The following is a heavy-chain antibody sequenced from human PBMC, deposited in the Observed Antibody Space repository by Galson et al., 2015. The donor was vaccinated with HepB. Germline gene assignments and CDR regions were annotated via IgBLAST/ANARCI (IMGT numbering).Heavy chain of an antibody. CDR1: GFIFSTYW. J-gene: IGHJ3*02. V-gene: IGHV3-74*01. CDR3: VRDWGATVGSVFDI. Sequence: SLRLSCASSGFIFSTYWMHWVRQAPGKGLVWVSGINGDGSSTIYADSVKGRFTISRDNAKKTLYLQTNSLRAEDTAIYYCVRDWGATVGSVFDIWGQGTLVTVSS. CDR2: INGDGSST. D-gene: IGHD2-15*01.